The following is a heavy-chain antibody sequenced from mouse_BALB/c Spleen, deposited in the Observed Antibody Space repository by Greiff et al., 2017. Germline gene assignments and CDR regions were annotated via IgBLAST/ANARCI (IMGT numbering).Heavy chain of an antibody. CDR1: GFTFNTYA. D-gene: IGHD2-10*01. V-gene: IGHV10-1*02. CDR2: IRSKSNNYAT. J-gene: IGHJ3*01. Sequence: EVQLVESGGGLVQPKGSLKLSCAASGFTFNTYAMNWVRQAPGKGLEWVARIRSKSNNYATYYADSVKDRFTISRDDSQSMLYLQMNNLKTEDTAMYYCVSSYYGNSFAYWGQGTLVTVSA. CDR3: VSSYYGNSFAY.